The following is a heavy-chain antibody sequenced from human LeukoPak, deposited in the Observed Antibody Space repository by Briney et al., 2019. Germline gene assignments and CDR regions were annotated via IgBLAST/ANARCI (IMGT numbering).Heavy chain of an antibody. CDR1: GFSFSTST. Sequence: GGSLRLSCAASGFSFSTSTMNWVRQAPGKGLEWVSYISSSSSTIYYADSVKGRLTISRDNAKKSLYLQMNSLRAEDTAVYYCAKEARYCSSTSCYRSMDVWGQGTTVTVSS. CDR3: AKEARYCSSTSCYRSMDV. V-gene: IGHV3-48*01. CDR2: ISSSSSTI. J-gene: IGHJ6*02. D-gene: IGHD2-2*01.